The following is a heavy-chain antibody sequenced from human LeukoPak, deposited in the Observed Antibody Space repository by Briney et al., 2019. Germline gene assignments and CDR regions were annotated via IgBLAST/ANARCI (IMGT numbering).Heavy chain of an antibody. CDR2: IRGGGGSA. D-gene: IGHD4-17*01. Sequence: GGSLRPSCTASGFTFSAYAMTWVRQPPGKGPEWVSAIRGGGGSAFYADSVKGRFTISRDNSKYTLFLQMNSLRAEDTAVYYCARDPNGDYIGAFDMWGPGTMVTVSS. CDR1: GFTFSAYA. V-gene: IGHV3-23*01. J-gene: IGHJ3*02. CDR3: ARDPNGDYIGAFDM.